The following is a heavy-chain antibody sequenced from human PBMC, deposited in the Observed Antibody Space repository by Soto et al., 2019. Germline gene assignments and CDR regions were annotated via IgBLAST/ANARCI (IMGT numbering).Heavy chain of an antibody. CDR3: AKDDPAMADYYYYGMDV. J-gene: IGHJ6*02. V-gene: IGHV3-23*01. CDR2: ISGSGGST. D-gene: IGHD2-2*01. Sequence: GGSLRLSCAASGFTFSSYAMSWVRQAPGKGLEWVSAISGSGGSTYYADSVKGRFTISRDNSKNTLYLQMNSLRAEDTAIYYCAKDDPAMADYYYYGMDVWRQGTTVTVSS. CDR1: GFTFSSYA.